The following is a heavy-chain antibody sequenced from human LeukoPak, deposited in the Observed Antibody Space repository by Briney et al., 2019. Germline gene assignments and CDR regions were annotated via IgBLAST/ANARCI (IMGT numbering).Heavy chain of an antibody. D-gene: IGHD6-6*01. CDR3: AKEWSSSSLPYYYYYMDV. CDR2: ISYDGSNK. CDR1: GFTFSSYG. V-gene: IGHV3-30*18. Sequence: GGSLRLSCAASGFTFSSYGMHWVRQAPGKGLEWVAVISYDGSNKYYADSVKGRFTISRDNSKNTLYLQMNSLRAEDTAVYYCAKEWSSSSLPYYYYYMDVWGKGTTVTVSS. J-gene: IGHJ6*03.